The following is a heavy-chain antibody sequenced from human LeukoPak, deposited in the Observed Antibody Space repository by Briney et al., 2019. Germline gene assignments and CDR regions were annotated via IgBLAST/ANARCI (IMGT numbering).Heavy chain of an antibody. Sequence: GSLRLSCAASGFTFISYSMNWVRQAPGKGLEWVSYISSSSSTIYYADSVKGRFTISRDNAKNSLYLQMNSLRAEDTAVYYCARVIRLGELDYWGQGTLVTVSS. CDR1: GFTFISYS. V-gene: IGHV3-48*04. CDR2: ISSSSSTI. CDR3: ARVIRLGELDY. J-gene: IGHJ4*02. D-gene: IGHD3-16*01.